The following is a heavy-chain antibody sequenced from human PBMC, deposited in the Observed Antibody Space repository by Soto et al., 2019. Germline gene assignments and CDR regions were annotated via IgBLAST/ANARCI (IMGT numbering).Heavy chain of an antibody. Sequence: EVPLVESGGGLVQPGGSLRLSCVVSGFSVSNNYMSWVRQAPGMRLDWVSVIYADGTTYYVDSVKGRFTISRHNSRNTXYLQMGSLSTEDTSVYYCARGGGPFSNSVPNPFGYWGQGTLVTVSS. V-gene: IGHV3-53*04. CDR1: GFSVSNNY. D-gene: IGHD4-17*01. CDR2: IYADGTT. J-gene: IGHJ4*02. CDR3: ARGGGPFSNSVPNPFGY.